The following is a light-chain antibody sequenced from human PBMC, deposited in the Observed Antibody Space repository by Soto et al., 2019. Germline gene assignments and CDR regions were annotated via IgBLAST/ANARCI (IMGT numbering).Light chain of an antibody. CDR1: QNINIW. Sequence: DLQMTQSPSTLSASVGDRVTITCRASQNINIWLAWYQQKPGTAPKLLIYKASTLESGVPSRFSGNGSGTDFTLTISSLQPDDSATYCCQQYNGLPTWTFGQGTKVEMK. CDR2: KAS. CDR3: QQYNGLPTWT. V-gene: IGKV1-5*03. J-gene: IGKJ1*01.